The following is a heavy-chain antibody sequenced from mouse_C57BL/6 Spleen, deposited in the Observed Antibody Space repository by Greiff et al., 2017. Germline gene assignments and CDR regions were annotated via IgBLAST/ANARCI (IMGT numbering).Heavy chain of an antibody. Sequence: VQLVESGPELVKPGASVKISCKASGYAFSSSWMNWVKQRPGQGLEWIGRIYPGDGDTNYNGKFKGKATLTADKSSSTAYMQLSSLTSEDSAVYFCASWDRRIYFDYWGQGTTLTVSS. V-gene: IGHV1-82*01. CDR1: GYAFSSSW. D-gene: IGHD3-3*01. CDR3: ASWDRRIYFDY. CDR2: IYPGDGDT. J-gene: IGHJ2*01.